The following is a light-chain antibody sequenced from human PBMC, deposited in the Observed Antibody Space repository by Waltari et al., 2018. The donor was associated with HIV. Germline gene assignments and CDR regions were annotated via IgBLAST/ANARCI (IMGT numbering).Light chain of an antibody. V-gene: IGLV1-47*01. J-gene: IGLJ3*02. CDR2: RGD. CDR1: TSNIASDS. Sequence: TQSPSASGAPGQRVTLTCSAVTSNIASDSIYWYQQVPGTAPKHLIFRGDQRPSGVPDRFSGSNSGASSSLAISGLQSDDEADYYCAAWTDIMSGWLFGGGTKLTVL. CDR3: AAWTDIMSGWL.